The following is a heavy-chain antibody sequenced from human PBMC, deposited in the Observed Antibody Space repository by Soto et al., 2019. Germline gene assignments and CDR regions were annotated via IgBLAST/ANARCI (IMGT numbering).Heavy chain of an antibody. V-gene: IGHV1-69*02. CDR3: ARGIYGDYDYYYYYMDI. J-gene: IGHJ6*03. Sequence: SVKVSCKASGGTFSSYTISWVRQAPGQGLEWMGRIIPILGIANYAQKFQGRVTITADKSTSTAYMELSSLRSEDTAVYYCARGIYGDYDYYYYYMDIWGKGTTVTVSS. CDR2: IIPILGIA. D-gene: IGHD4-17*01. CDR1: GGTFSSYT.